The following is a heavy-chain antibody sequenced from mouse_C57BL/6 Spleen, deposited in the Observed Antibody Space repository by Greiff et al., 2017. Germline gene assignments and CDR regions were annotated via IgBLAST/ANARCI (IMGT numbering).Heavy chain of an antibody. Sequence: VQLKESGEGLVKPGGSLKLSCAASGFTFSSYAMSWVRQTPEKRLEWVAYISSGGDYIYYADTVKGRFTISRDNARNTLYLQMSSLKSEDTAMYYCTRENYYGETYAMDYWGQGTSVTVSS. CDR1: GFTFSSYA. CDR3: TRENYYGETYAMDY. CDR2: ISSGGDYI. D-gene: IGHD1-1*01. V-gene: IGHV5-9-1*02. J-gene: IGHJ4*01.